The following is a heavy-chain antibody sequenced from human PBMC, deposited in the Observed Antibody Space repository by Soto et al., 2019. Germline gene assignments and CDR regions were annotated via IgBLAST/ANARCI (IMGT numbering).Heavy chain of an antibody. Sequence: GGSLRLSCAASGFTFDDYAMHWVRQAPGKGLEWVSGISWNSGSIGYADSVKGRFTISRDNAKNSLYLQMNSLRAEDTALYYCAKDQSLYYDFWSGYHGGFDYWGQGTLVTVSS. D-gene: IGHD3-3*01. V-gene: IGHV3-9*01. J-gene: IGHJ4*02. CDR3: AKDQSLYYDFWSGYHGGFDY. CDR1: GFTFDDYA. CDR2: ISWNSGSI.